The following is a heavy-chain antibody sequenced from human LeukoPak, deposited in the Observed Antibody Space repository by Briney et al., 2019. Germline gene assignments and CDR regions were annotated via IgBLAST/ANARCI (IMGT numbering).Heavy chain of an antibody. Sequence: SETLSLTCTVSGGSISSYYWSWIRQPAGKGLEWIGRIYTSGSTNYNPPLKSRVTMSVDTSKNQFSLKLSSVTAADTAVYYCARDRGTYYYDSSGYYDAFDIWGQGTMVTVSS. V-gene: IGHV4-4*07. CDR1: GGSISSYY. J-gene: IGHJ3*02. CDR2: IYTSGST. CDR3: ARDRGTYYYDSSGYYDAFDI. D-gene: IGHD3-22*01.